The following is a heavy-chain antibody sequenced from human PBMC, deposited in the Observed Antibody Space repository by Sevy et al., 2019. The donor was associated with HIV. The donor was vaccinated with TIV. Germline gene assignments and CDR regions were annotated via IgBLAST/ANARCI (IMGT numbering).Heavy chain of an antibody. CDR3: ARDQYDISGYYYSYYGMDV. V-gene: IGHV1-18*01. CDR1: GYTFTSYG. CDR2: ISAYSGNT. Sequence: ASVKVSCKASGYTFTSYGINWVRQAPGQGLEWMGWISAYSGNTNYAQNLQGRVTMTTDTFTSTAYMELRSLTSDDTAVYYCARDQYDISGYYYSYYGMDVWGQGTTVTVSS. D-gene: IGHD3-22*01. J-gene: IGHJ6*02.